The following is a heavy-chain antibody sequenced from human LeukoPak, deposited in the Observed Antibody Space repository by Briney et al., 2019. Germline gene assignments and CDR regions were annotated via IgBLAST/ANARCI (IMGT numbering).Heavy chain of an antibody. CDR2: IYTSGST. CDR1: GGSISSYY. J-gene: IGHJ6*03. CDR3: ARGNGPAADYYYYMDV. Sequence: SETLSLTCTVSGGSISSYYWSWVRQPAGRGLEWIGRIYTSGSTNYNPSLPSRVTMSVDTSKNQFSLKLSSVTAADTAVYYCARGNGPAADYYYYMDVWGKGTTVTVSS. D-gene: IGHD2-2*01. V-gene: IGHV4-4*07.